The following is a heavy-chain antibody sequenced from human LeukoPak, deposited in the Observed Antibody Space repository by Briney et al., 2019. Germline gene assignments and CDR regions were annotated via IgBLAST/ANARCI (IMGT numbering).Heavy chain of an antibody. CDR1: GGSFSGYY. Sequence: SETLSLTCAVYGGSFSGYYWSWIRQPPGKGLEWIGEINHSGSTNYNPSLKSRVTISVDTSKNQFSLKLSSVTAADTAVYYCARPRSSAEYDYWGQGTLVTVSS. V-gene: IGHV4-34*01. J-gene: IGHJ4*02. D-gene: IGHD6-13*01. CDR2: INHSGST. CDR3: ARPRSSAEYDY.